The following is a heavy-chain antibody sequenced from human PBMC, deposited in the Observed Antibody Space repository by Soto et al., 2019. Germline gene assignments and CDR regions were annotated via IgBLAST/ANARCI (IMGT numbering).Heavy chain of an antibody. CDR1: GGSFTGNY. CDR3: ARGSIPALVVFGY. D-gene: IGHD2-21*01. CDR2: VNRSGGS. Sequence: SETLSLTCAVYGGSFTGNYWTWIRQPPGKGLEWIAEVNRSGGSNYNPSLKSRVTITVDRSNNQFSLTLNSVTAADSAVYYYARGSIPALVVFGYWGEGTQVTAPQ. J-gene: IGHJ4*02. V-gene: IGHV4-34*01.